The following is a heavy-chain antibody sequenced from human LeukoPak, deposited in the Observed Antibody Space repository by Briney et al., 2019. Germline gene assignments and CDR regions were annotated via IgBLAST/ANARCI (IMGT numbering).Heavy chain of an antibody. Sequence: SETLSLTCTVSGGSISSSSYCWVWIRQSPGKGLEWIGYIYYSGSTNYNPSLKSRVTISVDTSKNQFSLKLSSVTAADTAVYYCARETTYYDSSGYNLDYFDYWGQGTLVTVSS. CDR3: ARETTYYDSSGYNLDYFDY. D-gene: IGHD3-22*01. CDR1: GGSISSSSYC. CDR2: IYYSGST. V-gene: IGHV4-61*01. J-gene: IGHJ4*02.